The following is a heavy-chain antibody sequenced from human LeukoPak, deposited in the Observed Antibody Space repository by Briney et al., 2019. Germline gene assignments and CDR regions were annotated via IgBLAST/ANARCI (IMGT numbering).Heavy chain of an antibody. CDR2: ISGSGGST. J-gene: IGHJ4*02. CDR3: AKDRVLRFLEWLPYTPDY. D-gene: IGHD3-3*01. Sequence: GGSLRLSCAASGFTFSSYWMSWVRQAPGKGLEWVSAISGSGGSTYYADSVKGRFTISRDNSKNTLYLQMNSLRAEDTAVYYCAKDRVLRFLEWLPYTPDYWGQGTLVTVSS. V-gene: IGHV3-23*01. CDR1: GFTFSSYW.